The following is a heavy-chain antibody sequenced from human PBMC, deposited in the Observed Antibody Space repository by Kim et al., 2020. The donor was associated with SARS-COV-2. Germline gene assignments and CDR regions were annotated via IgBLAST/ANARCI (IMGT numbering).Heavy chain of an antibody. Sequence: ASVKVSCKASGYTFTGYYMHWVRQAPGQGLEWMGRINPNSGGTNYAQKFQGRVTMTRDTSISTAYMELSRLRSDDTAVYYCASGIAAADFYYYGMDVWGQGTTVTVSS. CDR1: GYTFTGYY. J-gene: IGHJ6*02. D-gene: IGHD6-13*01. CDR3: ASGIAAADFYYYGMDV. V-gene: IGHV1-2*06. CDR2: INPNSGGT.